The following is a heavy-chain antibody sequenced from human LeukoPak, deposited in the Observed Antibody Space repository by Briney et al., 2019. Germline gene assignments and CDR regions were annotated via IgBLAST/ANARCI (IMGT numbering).Heavy chain of an antibody. CDR1: GGSFSGYY. D-gene: IGHD2-21*02. CDR2: INHSGST. J-gene: IGHJ6*02. V-gene: IGHV4-34*01. Sequence: SETLSLTCAVYGGSFSGYYWNWIRQPPGKGLEYVGEINHSGSTNYNPSLKSRITVSVDTSRKQFSLKLTSVTAADTAVYYCARGNGGGYSYYFYGMDVWGQGTTVSVSS. CDR3: ARGNGGGYSYYFYGMDV.